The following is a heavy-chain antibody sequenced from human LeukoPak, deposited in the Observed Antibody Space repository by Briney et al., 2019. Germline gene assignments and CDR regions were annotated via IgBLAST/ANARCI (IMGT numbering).Heavy chain of an antibody. CDR3: ASTRVLLWFGELLWPLDY. V-gene: IGHV4-39*01. D-gene: IGHD3-10*01. CDR1: GGSISSSSYY. J-gene: IGHJ4*02. CDR2: IYYSGST. Sequence: PSETLSLTCTVSGGSISSSSYYWGWIRQPPGKGLEWIGSIYYSGSTYYNPSLKSRVTISVGTSKNQFSLKLSSVTAADTAVYYCASTRVLLWFGELLWPLDYWGQGTLVTVSS.